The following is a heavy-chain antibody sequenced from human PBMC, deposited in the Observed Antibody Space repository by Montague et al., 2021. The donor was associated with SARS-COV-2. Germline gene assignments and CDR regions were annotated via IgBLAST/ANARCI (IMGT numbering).Heavy chain of an antibody. D-gene: IGHD3-22*01. V-gene: IGHV4-39*02. CDR2: IYYTGNT. CDR1: GGSITNNIDY. Sequence: SETLFLTCTVSGGSITNNIDYWAWIRQPPGKGLVWIGSIYYTGNTYYNPSLKSRVTIAVVTTKNHFTLKLNSVTAAETAVYYCARLRRYFDSSGSPSAFDFWGQGTKVTVSS. CDR3: ARLRRYFDSSGSPSAFDF. J-gene: IGHJ3*01.